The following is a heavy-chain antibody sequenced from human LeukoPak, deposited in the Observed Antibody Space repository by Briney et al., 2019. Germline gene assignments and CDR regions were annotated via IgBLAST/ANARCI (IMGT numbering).Heavy chain of an antibody. V-gene: IGHV4-34*01. J-gene: IGHJ4*02. CDR3: ARAPLIWPNYYDSSGYFDY. CDR2: INHSGST. D-gene: IGHD3-22*01. Sequence: SETLSLTCAVYGGSFSGYYWSWIRQPPGKGLEWIGEINHSGSTNYNPSLKSRVTISVDTSKNQFSLKLSSVTAADTAVYYCARAPLIWPNYYDSSGYFDYWGQGTLVTVSS. CDR1: GGSFSGYY.